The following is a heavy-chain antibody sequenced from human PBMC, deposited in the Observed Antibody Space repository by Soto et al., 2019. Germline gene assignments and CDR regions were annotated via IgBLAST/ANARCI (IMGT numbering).Heavy chain of an antibody. CDR1: GFSLSTSGMC. J-gene: IGHJ4*02. V-gene: IGHV2-70*01. D-gene: IGHD6-6*01. CDR2: IDWDGDK. Sequence: GSGPTLVNPTQTLTLTCTFSGFSLSTSGMCVGWIRQPPGKALEWLALIDWDGDKYYNTSLKTRLTISKDTAKSQVVLTMANMDPVDTATYYCARRAAYSSSYFFDYWGQGTLVTVSS. CDR3: ARRAAYSSSYFFDY.